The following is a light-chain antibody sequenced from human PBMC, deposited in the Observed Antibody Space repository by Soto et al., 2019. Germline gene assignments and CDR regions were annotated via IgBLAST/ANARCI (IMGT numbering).Light chain of an antibody. V-gene: IGKV4-1*01. CDR3: QQYYGSPLA. Sequence: DIVMIQSPDSLAVSLGERATINCKSSQSVLYNSNHKNYLAWYQQKPGQPPKLLIYCASTRESGVPDRFSGSGSGTDFTLTISSLQAEDVAVYYCQQYYGSPLAFGQGTKVEIK. J-gene: IGKJ1*01. CDR2: CAS. CDR1: QSVLYNSNHKNY.